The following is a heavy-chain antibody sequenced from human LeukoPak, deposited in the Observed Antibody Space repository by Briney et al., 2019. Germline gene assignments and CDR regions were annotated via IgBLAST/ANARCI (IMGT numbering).Heavy chain of an antibody. V-gene: IGHV1-24*01. D-gene: IGHD2-2*02. J-gene: IGHJ4*02. Sequence: GASVKFSCKVSGYTLTELSMHWVRQAPGKGLEWMGGFDPEDGETIYAQKFQGRVTMTEDTSTDTAYMELSSLRSEDTAVYYCATAPVVPAAIRGMGVDYWGQGTLVTVSS. CDR2: FDPEDGET. CDR1: GYTLTELS. CDR3: ATAPVVPAAIRGMGVDY.